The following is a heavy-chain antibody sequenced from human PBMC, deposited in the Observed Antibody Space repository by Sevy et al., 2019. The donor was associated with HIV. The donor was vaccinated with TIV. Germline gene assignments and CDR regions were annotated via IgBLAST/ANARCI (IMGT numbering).Heavy chain of an antibody. V-gene: IGHV5-10-1*01. CDR3: ARRGYSKYDYYYYYGMDV. J-gene: IGHJ6*02. D-gene: IGHD4-4*01. CDR2: IDPSDSYT. Sequence: GESLKISCKGSGYSFTSYWISWVRQMPGKGLEWMGRIDPSDSYTNYSPSFQGHVTISADKSISTAYLQWSSLKASDTAMYYCARRGYSKYDYYYYYGMDVWGQGTTVTVSS. CDR1: GYSFTSYW.